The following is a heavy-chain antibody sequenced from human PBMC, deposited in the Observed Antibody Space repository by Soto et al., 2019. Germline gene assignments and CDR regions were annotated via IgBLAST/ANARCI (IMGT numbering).Heavy chain of an antibody. J-gene: IGHJ4*02. Sequence: GGSLKISCKGSGYTFTDFCSAWVRPLPGKGLERLGLVYPDDSDSRYSQSLQGQGTISAHKSISTAYLQWRSLKASDTAMYYYARRDYYDSTAYFYWGQGTLVTVSS. D-gene: IGHD3-22*01. CDR2: VYPDDSDS. CDR3: ARRDYYDSTAYFY. V-gene: IGHV5-51*01. CDR1: GYTFTDFC.